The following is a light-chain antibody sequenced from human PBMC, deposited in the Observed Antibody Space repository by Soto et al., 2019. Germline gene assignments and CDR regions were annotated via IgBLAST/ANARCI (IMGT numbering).Light chain of an antibody. J-gene: IGKJ4*01. CDR3: QQYNNWPLT. V-gene: IGKV3-15*01. Sequence: EIVMTQYPATLSVSPGERATLSCRASQSVSSNLAWYQQKLGQAPRLLIYGASTRATGIPARFSASGSGTEFTLTISSLQSEDFAVYYCQQYNNWPLTVGGGTQVEIK. CDR1: QSVSSN. CDR2: GAS.